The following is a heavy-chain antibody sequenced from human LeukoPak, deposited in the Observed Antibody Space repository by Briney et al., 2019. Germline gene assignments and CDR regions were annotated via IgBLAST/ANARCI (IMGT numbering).Heavy chain of an antibody. D-gene: IGHD6-19*01. CDR3: ARDQGDIAVAGRGFDY. V-gene: IGHV3-48*03. CDR2: ISSSGSTI. CDR1: GFTFSSYE. J-gene: IGHJ4*02. Sequence: PGGSLRLSCAASGFTFSSYEMNWVRQAPGKGLEWASYISSSGSTIYYADSVKGRFTISRDNAKNSLYLQMNSLRAEDTAVYYCARDQGDIAVAGRGFDYWGQGTLVTVSS.